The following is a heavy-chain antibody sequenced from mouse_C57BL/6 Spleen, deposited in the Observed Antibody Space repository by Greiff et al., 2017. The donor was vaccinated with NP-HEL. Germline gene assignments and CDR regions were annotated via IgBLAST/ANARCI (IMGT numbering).Heavy chain of an antibody. D-gene: IGHD1-1*01. CDR3: ARYGVEATDWYIEV. V-gene: IGHV1-39*01. Sequence: VQLKESGPELVKPGASVKISCKASGYSFTDYNMNWVKQSNGKSLEWIGVINPNYGTTSYNQKFKGKATLTVDQSSSTAYMQLNSLTSEDSAVYYCARYGVEATDWYIEVWGTGTTVTVSS. CDR1: GYSFTDYN. CDR2: INPNYGTT. J-gene: IGHJ1*03.